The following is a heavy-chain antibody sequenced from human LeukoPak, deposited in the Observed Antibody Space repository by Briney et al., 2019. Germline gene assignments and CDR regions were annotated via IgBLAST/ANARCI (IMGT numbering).Heavy chain of an antibody. V-gene: IGHV3-23*01. CDR2: ISGSGGTT. D-gene: IGHD4-11*01. CDR3: ARSRSLLLTTLDY. J-gene: IGHJ4*02. Sequence: GGSLRLSCAAPGFTLRSYALSWVRQAPGKGLEWVSAISGSGGTTYYADSVKGRFTISRDNSKNTLYLQMNSLRAEDTAVYYCARSRSLLLTTLDYWGQGTLVTVSS. CDR1: GFTLRSYA.